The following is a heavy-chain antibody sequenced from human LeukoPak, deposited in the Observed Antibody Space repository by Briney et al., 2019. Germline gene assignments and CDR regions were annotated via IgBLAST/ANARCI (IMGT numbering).Heavy chain of an antibody. Sequence: SETLSLTCTVSGGSISIYYWSWIREPAGRGVEGIGRIYTSGSTNYNPSLKSRVTLSVDTSKNQFSLKLSSVTAADTAVYYCARAMVRGVIITSWFDPWGQGTLVTVSS. D-gene: IGHD3-10*01. CDR1: GGSISIYY. CDR3: ARAMVRGVIITSWFDP. V-gene: IGHV4-4*07. J-gene: IGHJ5*02. CDR2: IYTSGST.